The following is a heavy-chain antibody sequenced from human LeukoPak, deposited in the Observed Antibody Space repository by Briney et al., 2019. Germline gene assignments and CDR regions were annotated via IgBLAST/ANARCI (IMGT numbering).Heavy chain of an antibody. V-gene: IGHV1-2*02. CDR3: ARAGATDVLDFDY. J-gene: IGHJ4*02. Sequence: ASVKVSCKASGYTFTGYYMHWVRQAPGQGLEWMGWINPNSGDTKYAQKFQGRVTMTRDTSISTAYMELSRLRSDDTAVYYCARAGATDVLDFDYWGQGTLVTVSS. D-gene: IGHD1-26*01. CDR2: INPNSGDT. CDR1: GYTFTGYY.